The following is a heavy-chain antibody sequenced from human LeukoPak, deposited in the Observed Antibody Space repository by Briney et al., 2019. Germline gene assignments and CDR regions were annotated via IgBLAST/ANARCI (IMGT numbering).Heavy chain of an antibody. Sequence: GASVKVSCKASGYTFTSYDINWVRQATGQGLEWMGWMNPNSGNTGYAQKFQGRVTITRNTSISTAYMELSSLRSEDTAVYYCARDPQVVTAILTGNWFDPWGQGTLVTVSS. J-gene: IGHJ5*02. V-gene: IGHV1-8*03. D-gene: IGHD2-21*02. CDR2: MNPNSGNT. CDR3: ARDPQVVTAILTGNWFDP. CDR1: GYTFTSYD.